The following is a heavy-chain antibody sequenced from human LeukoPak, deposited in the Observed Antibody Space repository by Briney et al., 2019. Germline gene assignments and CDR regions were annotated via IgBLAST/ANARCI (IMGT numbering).Heavy chain of an antibody. V-gene: IGHV1-18*04. CDR2: ISAYNGNT. J-gene: IGHJ4*02. D-gene: IGHD3-10*01. Sequence: ASVKVSCKASGYTFTGYYMHWVRQAPGQGLEWMGWISAYNGNTNYAQKLQGRVTMTTDTSTSTAYMELRSLRSDDTAVYYCARPQDYGSGSYPYYWGQGTLVTVSS. CDR1: GYTFTGYY. CDR3: ARPQDYGSGSYPYY.